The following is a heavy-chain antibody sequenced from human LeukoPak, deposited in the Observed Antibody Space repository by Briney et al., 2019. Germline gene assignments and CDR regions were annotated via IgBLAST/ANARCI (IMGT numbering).Heavy chain of an antibody. D-gene: IGHD3-10*01. J-gene: IGHJ5*02. CDR3: ARSWHYYGSGSYSNWFDP. CDR1: GGSISSSSYY. V-gene: IGHV4-39*01. Sequence: PSETLSLTCTVSGGSISSSSYYWGWIRQPPGKGLEWIGSISYSGSTYYNPSLKSRVTISVDTSKNQFSLKLSSVTAADTAVYYCARSWHYYGSGSYSNWFDPWGQGTLVTVSS. CDR2: ISYSGST.